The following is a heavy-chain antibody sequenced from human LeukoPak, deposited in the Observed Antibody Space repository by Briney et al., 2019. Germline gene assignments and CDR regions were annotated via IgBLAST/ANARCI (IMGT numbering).Heavy chain of an antibody. CDR3: ARGRPYSGGYHLDY. CDR1: GDSTSSDRYY. CDR2: IYYSGST. V-gene: IGHV4-39*02. D-gene: IGHD1-26*01. J-gene: IGHJ4*02. Sequence: SETLSLTCTVSGDSTSSDRYYGGWVRQPPGKGLGRIGNIYYSGSTYYNPSLKSRVIMSVDTSKNQFFLKLNSVTAADTAVYYCARGRPYSGGYHLDYWGQGTLVTVSA.